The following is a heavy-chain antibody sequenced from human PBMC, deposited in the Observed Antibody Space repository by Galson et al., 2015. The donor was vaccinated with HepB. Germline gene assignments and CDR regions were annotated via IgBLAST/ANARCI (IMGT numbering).Heavy chain of an antibody. Sequence: SLRLSCAASGFTFSNAWMSWVRQAPGKGLEWVGRIKSKTDGGTTDYAAPVKGRFTISRDDSKNTLYLQMNSLKTEDTAVYYCTTDALNDYGSGNWFDPWGQGTLVTVSS. CDR3: TTDALNDYGSGNWFDP. CDR2: IKSKTDGGTT. V-gene: IGHV3-15*01. J-gene: IGHJ5*02. CDR1: GFTFSNAW. D-gene: IGHD3-10*01.